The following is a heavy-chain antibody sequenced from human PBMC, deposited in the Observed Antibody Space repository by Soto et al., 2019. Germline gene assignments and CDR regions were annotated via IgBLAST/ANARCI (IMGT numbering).Heavy chain of an antibody. CDR2: IWYDGSNK. CDR3: ARDRDGYNYNWYFDL. CDR1: GFTFSSYG. D-gene: IGHD5-12*01. V-gene: IGHV3-33*01. J-gene: IGHJ2*01. Sequence: QVQLVESGGGVVQPGRSPRLSCAASGFTFSSYGMHWVRQAPGKGLEWVAVIWYDGSNKYYADSVKGRFTISRDNSKNTLYLQMNSLRAEDTAVYYCARDRDGYNYNWYFDLWGRGTLVTVSS.